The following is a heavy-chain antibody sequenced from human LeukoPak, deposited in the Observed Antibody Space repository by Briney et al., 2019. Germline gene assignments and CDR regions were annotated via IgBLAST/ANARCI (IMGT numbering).Heavy chain of an antibody. CDR1: GFTFSSYW. J-gene: IGHJ4*02. CDR3: ARDRPPRGYYDTSGPSDY. Sequence: GGSLRLSCAASGFTFSSYWMSWVRQAPGKGLEWVANIKPDGTEKYYVDSVKGRFTNSRDNARNSLYLQMNSLRVEDTAVYYCARDRPPRGYYDTSGPSDYWGQGALVTVSS. CDR2: IKPDGTEK. V-gene: IGHV3-7*01. D-gene: IGHD3-22*01.